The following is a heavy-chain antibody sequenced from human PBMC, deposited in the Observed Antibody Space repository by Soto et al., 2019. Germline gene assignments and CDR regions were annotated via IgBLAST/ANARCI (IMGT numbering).Heavy chain of an antibody. D-gene: IGHD2-21*01. CDR1: GFTFSSYS. J-gene: IGHJ4*02. CDR2: ISSSSSTI. V-gene: IGHV3-48*01. Sequence: PGGSLRLSCAASGFTFSSYSMNWVRQAPGKGLEWVSYISSSSSTIYYADSVKGRFTISRDNAKNSLYLQMNSLRAEDTAVYYCASGAVIYFFDYWGQGTLVTVSS. CDR3: ASGAVIYFFDY.